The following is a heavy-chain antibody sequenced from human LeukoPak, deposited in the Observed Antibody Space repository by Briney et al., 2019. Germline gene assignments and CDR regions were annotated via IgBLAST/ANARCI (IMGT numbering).Heavy chain of an antibody. J-gene: IGHJ6*02. Sequence: SETLSLTCAVYGGSFSGYYWSWIRQPPGKGLEWIGEINHSGSTNYNPSLKSRVTISVDTSKNQSSLKLSSVTAADTAVYYCASVPLVYCTNGVCYPPSGYYYGMDAWGQGTTVTVSS. D-gene: IGHD2-8*01. V-gene: IGHV4-34*01. CDR1: GGSFSGYY. CDR2: INHSGST. CDR3: ASVPLVYCTNGVCYPPSGYYYGMDA.